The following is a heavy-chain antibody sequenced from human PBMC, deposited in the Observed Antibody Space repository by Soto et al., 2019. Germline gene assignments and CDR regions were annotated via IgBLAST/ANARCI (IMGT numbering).Heavy chain of an antibody. Sequence: QVQLVESGGGVVQPGRSLRLSCAASGFTFSSYGMHWVRQAPGKGLEWVAAIWYDGSNKYYADSVKGRFTISRDNSKNPVYLQMNSLRAEDRAVYYCARESARTHDSLDYWGQGTLVTVSS. D-gene: IGHD1-1*01. CDR1: GFTFSSYG. CDR2: IWYDGSNK. J-gene: IGHJ4*02. V-gene: IGHV3-33*01. CDR3: ARESARTHDSLDY.